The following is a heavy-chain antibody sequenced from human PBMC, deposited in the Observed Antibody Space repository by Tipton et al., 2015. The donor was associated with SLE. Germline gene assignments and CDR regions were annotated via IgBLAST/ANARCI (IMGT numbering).Heavy chain of an antibody. V-gene: IGHV3-21*01. CDR1: GFTFSSYS. Sequence: SLRLSCAASGFTFSSYSMNWVRQAPGKGLEWVSSISSSSSYIYYADSVKGRFTISRDNSKNTLYLQMNSLRAEDTAVYYCARDHYYDSSGYCLDYWGQGTLVTVSS. CDR3: ARDHYYDSSGYCLDY. CDR2: ISSSSSYI. J-gene: IGHJ4*02. D-gene: IGHD3-22*01.